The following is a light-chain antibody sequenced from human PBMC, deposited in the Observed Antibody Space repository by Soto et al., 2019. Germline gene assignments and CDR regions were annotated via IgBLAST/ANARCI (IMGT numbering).Light chain of an antibody. J-gene: IGKJ2*01. Sequence: IQLTQSPSSLSASVGDRVTITCRASQGISSYLAWYQQKPGKAPKLLIYAASTLQSGGPSRFSGSGSGTHFTLTISSLQPEDFATYYCQQLNSYPRTFGQGTKLEIK. V-gene: IGKV1-9*01. CDR2: AAS. CDR3: QQLNSYPRT. CDR1: QGISSY.